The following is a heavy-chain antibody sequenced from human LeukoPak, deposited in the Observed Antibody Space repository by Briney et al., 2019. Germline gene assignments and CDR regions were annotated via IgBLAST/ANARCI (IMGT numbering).Heavy chain of an antibody. CDR3: ARLLWFGESNNWFDP. Sequence: SGGSLRLSCAAPGFTVSSNYMSWVRQAPGKGLEWVSVIYSGGSTYYADSVKGRFTISRDSSKNTLYLQMNSLRAEDAAVYYCARLLWFGESNNWFDPWGQGTLVTVSS. CDR1: GFTVSSNY. CDR2: IYSGGST. D-gene: IGHD3-10*01. V-gene: IGHV3-53*01. J-gene: IGHJ5*02.